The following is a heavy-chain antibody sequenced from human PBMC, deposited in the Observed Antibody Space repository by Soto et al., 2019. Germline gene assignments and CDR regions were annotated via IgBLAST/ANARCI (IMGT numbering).Heavy chain of an antibody. D-gene: IGHD1-7*01. CDR1: VDSISSDNW. J-gene: IGHJ4*02. Sequence: SETLSLTCAFSVDSISSDNWWNWVRQPPGRGLEWIGEIYHSGSTNYNPSPKSRVTISVDKSKNQFSLKLTSVTAADTAVYYCAGLGTKVTPFVYWGQGTLVTVSS. V-gene: IGHV4-4*02. CDR3: AGLGTKVTPFVY. CDR2: IYHSGST.